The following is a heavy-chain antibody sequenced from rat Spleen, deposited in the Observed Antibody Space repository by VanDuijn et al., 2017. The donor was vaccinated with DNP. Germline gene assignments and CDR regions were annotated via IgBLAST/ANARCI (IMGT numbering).Heavy chain of an antibody. V-gene: IGHV5-7*01. CDR1: GFNFRDFN. J-gene: IGHJ2*01. D-gene: IGHD2-1*01. Sequence: EVQLVESGGGVVQPGRSLKLSCAASGFNFRDFNMAWVRQAPKKGLEWVATISDDGGNTYYRDFVKGRFTISRDNAKRTVYLQMDSLRSEDTATYYCSRRDLGYFDYWGQGVMVTVSS. CDR2: ISDDGGNT. CDR3: SRRDLGYFDY.